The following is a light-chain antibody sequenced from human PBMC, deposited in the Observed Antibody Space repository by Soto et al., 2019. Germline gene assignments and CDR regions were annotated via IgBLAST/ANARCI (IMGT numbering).Light chain of an antibody. V-gene: IGLV2-11*01. J-gene: IGLJ1*01. Sequence: QSSLPQPRSVSGSPGQSVTLSCTGTSSDVGYYNYVSWYQQHPGTAPKLMIYDISVRPSGVPDRFSGSKSGNTAYLTISGLQAEDEADYYCCSYAGRYTFYVFGTGTKVTV. CDR1: SSDVGYYNY. CDR2: DIS. CDR3: CSYAGRYTFYV.